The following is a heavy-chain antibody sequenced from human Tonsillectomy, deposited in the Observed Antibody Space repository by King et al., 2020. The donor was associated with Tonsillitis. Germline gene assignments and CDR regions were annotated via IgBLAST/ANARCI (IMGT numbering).Heavy chain of an antibody. J-gene: IGHJ4*02. CDR1: GFTFSTYS. CDR3: ASQYYDYVWGSYYYFYH. Sequence: VQLVESGGGLVQPGGSLRLSCAASGFTFSTYSMNWVRQAPGKGLEWGSYISSSSSIIYYADSVKGRFTISRNNAKNSLYLQMNSLRDEDTAVYYCASQYYDYVWGSYYYFYHWGQGTLVTVSS. CDR2: ISSSSSII. D-gene: IGHD3-16*01. V-gene: IGHV3-48*02.